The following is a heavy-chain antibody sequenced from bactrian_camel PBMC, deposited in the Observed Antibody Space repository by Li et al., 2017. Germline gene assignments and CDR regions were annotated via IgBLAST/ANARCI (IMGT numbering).Heavy chain of an antibody. D-gene: IGHD3*01. J-gene: IGHJ4*01. CDR3: AADQQPCGWRSLLASEYDY. CDR1: GYSSNTFC. CDR2: IGIDGRT. V-gene: IGHV3S9*01. Sequence: HVQLVESGGGSVQTGGSLRLSCAASGYSSNTFCMGWFRRVPGLEREGVAGIGIDGRTAYADSVKGRFTISQDKAKSIVYLQMNSLQSEDTAVYYCAADQQPCGWRSLLASEYDYWGQGTQVTVS.